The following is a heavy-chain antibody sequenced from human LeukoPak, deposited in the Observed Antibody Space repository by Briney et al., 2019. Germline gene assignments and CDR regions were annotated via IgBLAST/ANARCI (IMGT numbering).Heavy chain of an antibody. D-gene: IGHD2-15*01. J-gene: IGHJ5*02. CDR3: ARDPTYCSGGSCYDWFDP. V-gene: IGHV3-30-3*01. Sequence: GGSLRLSCAASGFTFSSYWMNWARQAPGKGLEWVAVISYDGSNKYYADSVKGRFTISRDNSKNTLYLQMNSLRAEDTAVYYCARDPTYCSGGSCYDWFDPWGQGTLVTVSS. CDR2: ISYDGSNK. CDR1: GFTFSSYW.